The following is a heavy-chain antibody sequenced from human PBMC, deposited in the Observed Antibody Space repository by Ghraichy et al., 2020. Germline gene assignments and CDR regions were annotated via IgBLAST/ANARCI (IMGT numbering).Heavy chain of an antibody. CDR3: ARTLYYYDSSGYYYSFDY. V-gene: IGHV4-59*08. J-gene: IGHJ4*02. D-gene: IGHD3-22*01. CDR2: LYYSGST. Sequence: SETLSLTCTVSGGSISSYYWSWIRQPPGKGLEWIGYLYYSGSTNYNPSLKSRVTISVDTSKNQFSLKLSSVTAADTAVYYCARTLYYYDSSGYYYSFDYWGQGTLVTVSS. CDR1: GGSISSYY.